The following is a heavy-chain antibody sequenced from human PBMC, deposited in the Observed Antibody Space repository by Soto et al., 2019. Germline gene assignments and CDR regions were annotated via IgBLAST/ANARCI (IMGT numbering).Heavy chain of an antibody. Sequence: GGSLRLSCAASGFAFSSYAMSWVRQAPGKGLEWVSAISGSGSTTYYADSVKGRFTISRDNSKNTLYLQMNSLRAEDTAVYYCQIEFWFDPWGQGTLVTVSS. D-gene: IGHD3-10*01. CDR2: ISGSGSTT. J-gene: IGHJ5*02. CDR1: GFAFSSYA. CDR3: QIEFWFDP. V-gene: IGHV3-23*01.